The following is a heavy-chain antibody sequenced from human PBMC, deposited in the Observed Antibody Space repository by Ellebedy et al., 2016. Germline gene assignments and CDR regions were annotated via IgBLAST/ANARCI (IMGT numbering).Heavy chain of an antibody. CDR3: ARDRSAGDWYFDL. CDR2: LGTAGDT. D-gene: IGHD7-27*01. Sequence: GGSLRLXCAASGFTLSSYDMHWVRQATGKGLEWVSALGTAGDTYYPGSVKGRFTISRENAKNSLYLQMNSLRAEDTAVYYCARDRSAGDWYFDLWGRGTLVTVSS. V-gene: IGHV3-13*01. CDR1: GFTLSSYD. J-gene: IGHJ2*01.